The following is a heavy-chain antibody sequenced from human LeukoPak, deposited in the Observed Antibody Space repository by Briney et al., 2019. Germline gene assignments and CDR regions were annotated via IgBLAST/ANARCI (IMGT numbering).Heavy chain of an antibody. V-gene: IGHV1-69*06. CDR2: IIPIFGTA. J-gene: IGHJ5*02. CDR1: GGTFSSYA. D-gene: IGHD4-17*01. Sequence: GASVKVSCKASGGTFSSYAISWVRQAPGQGLEWMGGIIPIFGTANYAQKFQGRVTITADKSTSTAYMELSSLRSEDTAVYYCARVETGDYGWFDPWGQGTRVTGSS. CDR3: ARVETGDYGWFDP.